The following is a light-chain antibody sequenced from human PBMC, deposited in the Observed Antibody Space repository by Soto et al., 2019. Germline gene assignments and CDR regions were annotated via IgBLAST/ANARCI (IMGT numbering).Light chain of an antibody. Sequence: EIVLTQSPATLSLSPGERATLSCRASQSVSSYLAWYQQKPGQAPRLLIYDASNRATGIPARFSGSGSGTDFTLTISSLEPEEFAVYYCQQRSHWPITFGQGTRLEIK. V-gene: IGKV3-11*01. J-gene: IGKJ5*01. CDR2: DAS. CDR3: QQRSHWPIT. CDR1: QSVSSY.